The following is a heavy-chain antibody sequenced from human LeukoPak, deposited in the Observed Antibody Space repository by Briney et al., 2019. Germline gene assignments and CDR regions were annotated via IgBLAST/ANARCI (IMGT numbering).Heavy chain of an antibody. CDR1: GFTFSSYA. Sequence: GGSLRLSCAASGFTFSSYAMSWVSQAPGKGLEWVSAISGSGGSTYYADTVKGRFTISRDNSKNTLYLQMNSLRAEDTAVYYCAKDSADGWPEGFFDYWGQGTLVTVSS. CDR3: AKDSADGWPEGFFDY. J-gene: IGHJ4*02. V-gene: IGHV3-23*01. D-gene: IGHD6-13*01. CDR2: ISGSGGST.